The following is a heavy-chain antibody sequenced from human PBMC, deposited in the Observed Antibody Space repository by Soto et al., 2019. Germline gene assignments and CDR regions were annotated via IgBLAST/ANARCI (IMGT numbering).Heavy chain of an antibody. CDR2: ISGNADST. CDR1: GFTFSSHA. Sequence: EVQLLESGGGLVQPGRSLRLSCAASGFTFSSHAMTWVRQAPGKGLEWVSGISGNADSTYYADSVRGRFSISRDNSKTTLYLQMNSLRADDTAVYYCAKKVNSGSGSQFFDYWGQGTLVTVSS. V-gene: IGHV3-23*01. D-gene: IGHD3-10*01. CDR3: AKKVNSGSGSQFFDY. J-gene: IGHJ4*02.